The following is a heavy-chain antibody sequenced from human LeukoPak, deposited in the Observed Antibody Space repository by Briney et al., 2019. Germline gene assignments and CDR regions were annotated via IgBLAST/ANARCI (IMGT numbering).Heavy chain of an antibody. J-gene: IGHJ4*02. V-gene: IGHV3-23*01. D-gene: IGHD3-22*01. Sequence: GGSLRLSCAASGFTFSSNAMSWVRQAPGKGLEWVSTISGSGDSTYYADSVKGRFTISRDNSKNTLYLQMNSLRAEDTAVYYCAKVPPYDSSGYYFYYFDYWGQGTLVTVSS. CDR2: ISGSGDST. CDR3: AKVPPYDSSGYYFYYFDY. CDR1: GFTFSSNA.